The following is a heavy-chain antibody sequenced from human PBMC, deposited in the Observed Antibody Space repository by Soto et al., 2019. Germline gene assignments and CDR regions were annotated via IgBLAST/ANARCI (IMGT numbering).Heavy chain of an antibody. CDR3: ARVNDYGDYVTYWYFDL. J-gene: IGHJ2*01. V-gene: IGHV1-18*01. D-gene: IGHD4-17*01. Sequence: ASVKVSCKASGYTFTSYGISWVRQAPGQGLEWMGWISAYNGNTNYAQKLQGRVTMTTDTSTSTAYMELRSLRSDDTAVYYCARVNDYGDYVTYWYFDLWGRGTLVTVSS. CDR1: GYTFTSYG. CDR2: ISAYNGNT.